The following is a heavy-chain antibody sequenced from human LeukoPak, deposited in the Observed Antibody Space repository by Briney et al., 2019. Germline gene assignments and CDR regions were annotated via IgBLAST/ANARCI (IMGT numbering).Heavy chain of an antibody. CDR2: ISYDGSNK. J-gene: IGHJ4*02. CDR1: GFTFSSYA. CDR3: ARDDVGGFFY. D-gene: IGHD5-12*01. V-gene: IGHV3-30*04. Sequence: GGSLRLSCAASGFTFSSYAMHWVRQAPGKGLEWVAVISYDGSNKYYADSVKGRFTISRDNSKNTLYLQMNSLRAEDTAVYYCARDDVGGFFYWGQGTLVTVSS.